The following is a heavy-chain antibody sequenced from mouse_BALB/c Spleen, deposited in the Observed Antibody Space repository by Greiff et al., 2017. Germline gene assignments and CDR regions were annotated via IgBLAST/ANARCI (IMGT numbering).Heavy chain of an antibody. Sequence: QVQLQQSGADLAKPGASVNMSCKASGYTLTSYWMHWVKQRPGQGLEWIGYINPSTGYTEYNQKFKDKATLTADKSSSTAYMQLSSLTSEDSAVYYCARDYPLFAYWGQGTLVTVSA. D-gene: IGHD5-5*01. CDR2: INPSTGYT. V-gene: IGHV1-7*01. CDR1: GYTLTSYW. CDR3: ARDYPLFAY. J-gene: IGHJ3*01.